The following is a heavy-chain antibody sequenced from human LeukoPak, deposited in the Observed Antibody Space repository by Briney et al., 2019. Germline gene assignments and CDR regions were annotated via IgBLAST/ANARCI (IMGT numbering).Heavy chain of an antibody. Sequence: SQTLSLTCTVSGGSISSGGYSWSWIRQPPGKGLDWIGYIYHSGSTYYNPSLKSRVTISVDRSKNQFSLKLSSVTAADTAVYYCARFTLMYSSGYHFDYWGQGTLVTVSS. CDR3: ARFTLMYSSGYHFDY. V-gene: IGHV4-30-2*01. CDR1: GGSISSGGYS. D-gene: IGHD3-22*01. J-gene: IGHJ4*02. CDR2: IYHSGST.